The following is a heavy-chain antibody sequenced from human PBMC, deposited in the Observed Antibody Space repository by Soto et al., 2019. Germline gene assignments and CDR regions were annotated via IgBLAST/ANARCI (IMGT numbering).Heavy chain of an antibody. CDR3: ARADCTGVYCYSWHFNYGVDV. V-gene: IGHV3-33*08. D-gene: IGHD2-15*01. CDR2: IWYDGSNK. CDR1: GFTFNTYG. Sequence: QVQLVESGGGVVQPGGSLRLSCTTSGFTFNTYGMHWVRQAPGKGLEWVAIIWYDGSNKYYADSVKGRFTISRDNSKNTLYLQMNSLRAEDTALYYCARADCTGVYCYSWHFNYGVDVWGQVTTVTVSS. J-gene: IGHJ6*02.